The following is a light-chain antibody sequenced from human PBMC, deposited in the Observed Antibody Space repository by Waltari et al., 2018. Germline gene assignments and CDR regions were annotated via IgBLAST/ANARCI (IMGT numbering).Light chain of an antibody. CDR3: QSADSTSTHVV. V-gene: IGLV3-25*03. CDR1: ALPKQF. Sequence: SYELTQPPSVSVSPGQTATITCSGDALPKQFAFWYQQMPGQAPVLVTYKDTKEPSGIPDRFSGCTAGTTGTLNISGAQAEDEADYYCQSADSTSTHVVFGGGTKLTVL. J-gene: IGLJ2*01. CDR2: KDT.